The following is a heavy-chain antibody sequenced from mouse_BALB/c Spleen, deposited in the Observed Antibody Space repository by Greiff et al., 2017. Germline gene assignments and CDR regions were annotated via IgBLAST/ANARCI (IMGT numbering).Heavy chain of an antibody. J-gene: IGHJ1*01. CDR2: IYPGDGDT. D-gene: IGHD1-2*01. CDR3: ARDYGWV. Sequence: QVQLKQSGPELVKPGASVKISCKASGYAFSSSWMNWVKQRPGQGLEWIGRIYPGDGDTNYNGKFKGKATLTADKSSSTAYMQLSSLTSVDSAVYFCARDYGWVWGAGTTVTVSS. V-gene: IGHV1-82*01. CDR1: GYAFSSSW.